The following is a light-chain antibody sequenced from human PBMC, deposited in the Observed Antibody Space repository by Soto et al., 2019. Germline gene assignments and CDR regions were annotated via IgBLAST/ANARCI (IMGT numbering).Light chain of an antibody. CDR1: QTVTRY. J-gene: IGKJ1*01. Sequence: DIQLTQFPSFLSASVGDRVTITCRASQTVTRYLHWFQQKPGKAPKLVIFGATNLQTGVSSRFTGSGSGTDFILTISGLQPEDFATYYCHQTYDTLWTFGQGTKV. CDR2: GAT. CDR3: HQTYDTLWT. V-gene: IGKV1-39*01.